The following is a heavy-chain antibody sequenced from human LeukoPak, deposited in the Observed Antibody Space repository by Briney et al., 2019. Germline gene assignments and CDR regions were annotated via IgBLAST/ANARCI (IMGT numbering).Heavy chain of an antibody. CDR3: ARGAYYYDSSGYNWYFDL. V-gene: IGHV4-59*01. CDR2: IYDSGST. D-gene: IGHD3-22*01. J-gene: IGHJ2*01. CDR1: GGSISRYY. Sequence: PSETLSLTCTVSGGSISRYYWSWIRQPPGKGREWIGYIYDSGSTNYNPSLKSRVTISVDTSKKQFSLNLSSVTAADTAVYYCARGAYYYDSSGYNWYFDLWGRGTLVTVSS.